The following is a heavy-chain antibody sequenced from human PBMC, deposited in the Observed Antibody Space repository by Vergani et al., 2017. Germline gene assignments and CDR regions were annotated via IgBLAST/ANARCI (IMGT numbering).Heavy chain of an antibody. CDR2: IYTSGST. Sequence: QVQLQESGPGLVRPSQTLSLTCTVSGGSISSGSYYWSWFRQPAGKGLEWIGRIYTSGSTNYNPSLKSRVTMSVDTSKNQFSLKLSSVTAADTAVYYCARKGDSSGYPDAFDIWGQETMVTVSS. CDR3: ARKGDSSGYPDAFDI. CDR1: GGSISSGSYY. V-gene: IGHV4-61*02. J-gene: IGHJ3*02. D-gene: IGHD3-22*01.